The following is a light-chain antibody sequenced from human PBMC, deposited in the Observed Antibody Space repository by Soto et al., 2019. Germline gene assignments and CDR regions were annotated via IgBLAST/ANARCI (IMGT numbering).Light chain of an antibody. V-gene: IGLV2-14*01. CDR2: EVS. CDR3: SSYTSGSSPYV. Sequence: QSVLTQPASVSGCPGQSITISCTGTSSEVGGYNYVSWYQHHPGKAPKLMIYEVSNRPSGVSNRFSGSKSGNTASLTISGLQAEDEADYYCSSYTSGSSPYVFGTGTKVTVL. CDR1: SSEVGGYNY. J-gene: IGLJ1*01.